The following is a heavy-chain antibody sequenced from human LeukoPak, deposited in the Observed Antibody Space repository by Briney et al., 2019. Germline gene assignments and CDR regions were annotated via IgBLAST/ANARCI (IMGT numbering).Heavy chain of an antibody. V-gene: IGHV4-59*01. D-gene: IGHD3-22*01. Sequence: SETLSLTCTVSGGSISSYYWSWIRQPPGKGLEWIGYIYYSGSTNYNPSLKSRVTISVDTSKNQFSLKLSSVTSAHPAVYYCARHYDSSGYYYGLDYWGQGTLVTVSS. CDR3: ARHYDSSGYYYGLDY. J-gene: IGHJ4*02. CDR2: IYYSGST. CDR1: GGSISSYY.